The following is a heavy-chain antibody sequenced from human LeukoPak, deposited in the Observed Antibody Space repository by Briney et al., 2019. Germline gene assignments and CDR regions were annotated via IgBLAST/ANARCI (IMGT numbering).Heavy chain of an antibody. V-gene: IGHV1-69*13. CDR1: GGTFTSYA. CDR3: ARGGGYLTTVTTPDY. J-gene: IGHJ4*02. D-gene: IGHD4-17*01. Sequence: SVKVSCKASGGTFTSYAISWVRQAPGQGLEWMGGIIPIFGTANYAQKFQGRVTITADESTSTAYMELSSLRSEDTAVYYCARGGGYLTTVTTPDYWGQGTLVTVSS. CDR2: IIPIFGTA.